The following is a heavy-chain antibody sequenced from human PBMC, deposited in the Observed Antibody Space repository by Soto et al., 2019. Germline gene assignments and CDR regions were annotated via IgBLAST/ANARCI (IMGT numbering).Heavy chain of an antibody. CDR2: INAGKGDT. Sequence: QVQLVQSGAEAKKPGASVKVSCKASGYTFTNHAIHWVRQAPGQGLEWMGWINAGKGDTKYPQRFQGRVTITRDTSASTAYMELSSLRSEDTAVYYCARNILGGTTDYWGPGTLVTVSS. CDR3: ARNILGGTTDY. D-gene: IGHD1-7*01. CDR1: GYTFTNHA. J-gene: IGHJ4*02. V-gene: IGHV1-3*01.